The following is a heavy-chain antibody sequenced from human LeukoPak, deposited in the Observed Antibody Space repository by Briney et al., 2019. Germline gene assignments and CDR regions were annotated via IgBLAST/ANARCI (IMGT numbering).Heavy chain of an antibody. J-gene: IGHJ4*02. Sequence: GGALRLSCAASGFTFSNAWMSWVRQAPGKGLEWGGRIKSKTDGGTTEYAATVKGRFTISRDDSTNTLYLQMNSLKTEDTAVYYCTTVQEWLGEDYWGQGTLVTVSS. CDR1: GFTFSNAW. V-gene: IGHV3-15*01. CDR3: TTVQEWLGEDY. D-gene: IGHD6-19*01. CDR2: IKSKTDGGTT.